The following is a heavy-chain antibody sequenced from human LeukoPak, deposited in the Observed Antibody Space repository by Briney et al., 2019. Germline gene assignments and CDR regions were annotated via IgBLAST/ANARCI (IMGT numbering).Heavy chain of an antibody. CDR2: INPSGGST. V-gene: IGHV1-46*01. CDR3: AVVGALYYDY. D-gene: IGHD1-26*01. Sequence: GASVKVSCKASGYTFTSYYMHWVRQAPGQGLEWMGIINPSGGSTSYAQKFQGRVTMTTDTSTSTAYMELRSLRSDDTAVYYCAVVGALYYDYWGQGTLVTVSS. CDR1: GYTFTSYY. J-gene: IGHJ4*02.